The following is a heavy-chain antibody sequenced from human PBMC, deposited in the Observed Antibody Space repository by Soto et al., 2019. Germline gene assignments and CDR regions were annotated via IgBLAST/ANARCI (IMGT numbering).Heavy chain of an antibody. Sequence: EVQLVESGGALVQPGGSLRLSCAASGFSFSSWWMSWVRQAPGKGLEWVATIDHYGSEKHYVDSLKGRFTISRDNARSSLHLQMNSLRPEDTAVYYCARGSHAHFDQWGQGTLVTVSS. V-gene: IGHV3-7*01. CDR2: IDHYGSEK. CDR1: GFSFSSWW. J-gene: IGHJ4*02. CDR3: ARGSHAHFDQ.